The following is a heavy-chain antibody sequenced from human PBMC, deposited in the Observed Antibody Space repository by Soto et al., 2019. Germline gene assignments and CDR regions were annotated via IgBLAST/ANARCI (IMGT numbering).Heavy chain of an antibody. Sequence: ASVKVSCKASGYTFTGYYMHWVRQAPGQGLEWMGWINPNSGGTNYAQKFQGWVTMSRDTSISTAYMELSRLRSDDTAVYYCARGNYDTVPRYYGMDVWGQGTTVTVSS. D-gene: IGHD3-16*01. CDR2: INPNSGGT. CDR3: ARGNYDTVPRYYGMDV. J-gene: IGHJ6*02. CDR1: GYTFTGYY. V-gene: IGHV1-2*04.